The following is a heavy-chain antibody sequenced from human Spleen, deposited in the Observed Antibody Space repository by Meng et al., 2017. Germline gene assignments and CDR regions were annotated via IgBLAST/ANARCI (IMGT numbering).Heavy chain of an antibody. CDR3: AKDLGRGWDYYFDY. V-gene: IGHV3-23*01. CDR2: ISGSGGNT. CDR1: EFTFSNFA. Sequence: GGSLRLSCAASEFTFSNFAMSWVRQAPGKGLEWVSGISGSGGNTYYADSVKGRFTISRDNSKNTLYLQMNSLRAEDTAVYYCAKDLGRGWDYYFDYWGQGTLVTVSS. D-gene: IGHD6-19*01. J-gene: IGHJ4*02.